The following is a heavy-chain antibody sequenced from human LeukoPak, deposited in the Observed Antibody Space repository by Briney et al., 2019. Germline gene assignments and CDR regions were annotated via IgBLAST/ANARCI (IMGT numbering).Heavy chain of an antibody. CDR1: GFMFSGFS. V-gene: IGHV3-7*01. D-gene: IGHD2-15*01. CDR2: MTEHGTEI. CDR3: ARPRGCGSATCNNFDY. J-gene: IGHJ4*02. Sequence: GGSLRLSCAASGFMFSGFSMSWVRQTPGKGLEWVAKMTEHGTEIFYVDSVKGRFTISRDNAKNLLYLQMNSLRVEDTAVYYCARPRGCGSATCNNFDYWGQGTLVTVSS.